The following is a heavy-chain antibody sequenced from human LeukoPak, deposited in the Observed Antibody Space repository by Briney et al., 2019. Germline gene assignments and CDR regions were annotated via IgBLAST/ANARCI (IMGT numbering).Heavy chain of an antibody. Sequence: RLSXAASGFTVXXXXXSWXRXXPXXGXEWXSVIYSGGSTYYADSVKGRFTISRHNSKNTLYLQMNSLRAEDTAVYYCARVRTDXXXGMDVWGQGTTVTXS. D-gene: IGHD3/OR15-3a*01. CDR1: GFTVXXXX. V-gene: IGHV3-53*04. CDR3: ARVRTDXXXGMDV. CDR2: IYSGGST. J-gene: IGHJ6*02.